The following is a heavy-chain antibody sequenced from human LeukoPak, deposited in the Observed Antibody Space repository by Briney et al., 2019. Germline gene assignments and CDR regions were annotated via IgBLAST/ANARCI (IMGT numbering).Heavy chain of an antibody. Sequence: SETLSLTCTVSGGSISSYYWSWIRQPPGKGLERTGYIYYSGSTNYNPSLKSRVTISVDTSKNQFSLKLSSVTAADTAVYYCARENHDYSNYYYYYYVDVWGKGTTVTVSS. CDR3: ARENHDYSNYYYYYYVDV. V-gene: IGHV4-59*01. CDR2: IYYSGST. J-gene: IGHJ6*03. D-gene: IGHD4-11*01. CDR1: GGSISSYY.